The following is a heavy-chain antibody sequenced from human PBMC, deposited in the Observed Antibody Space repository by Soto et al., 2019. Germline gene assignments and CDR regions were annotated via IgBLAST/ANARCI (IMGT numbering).Heavy chain of an antibody. J-gene: IGHJ4*02. CDR3: ASGIQLWLRRINNGYSG. Sequence: QVQLVQSGAEVEKPESSVKVSCKAPGGTFSTYAISWVRQAPGQGLEWMGGIIPMFGTANYAQRFQDRVTITADESTNQVYMELSSLRSEDTAVYFCASGIQLWLRRINNGYSGWGQGTLVTVSS. D-gene: IGHD5-18*01. V-gene: IGHV1-69*12. CDR1: GGTFSTYA. CDR2: IIPMFGTA.